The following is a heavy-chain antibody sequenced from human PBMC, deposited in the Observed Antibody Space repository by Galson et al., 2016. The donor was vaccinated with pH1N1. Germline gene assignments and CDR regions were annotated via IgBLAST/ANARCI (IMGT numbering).Heavy chain of an antibody. D-gene: IGHD2-15*01. J-gene: IGHJ6*02. CDR1: GFTVSPND. Sequence: SLRLSCAASGFTVSPNDMSWFRQAPGKGLEWVSVISSGGNTYYTDYVKGRFTISRDSSKNTLYLQMNSLRPEDTAVYYCARGYPGFSYYGMDVRGQGTTVTVSS. CDR3: ARGYPGFSYYGMDV. V-gene: IGHV3-53*01. CDR2: ISSGGNT.